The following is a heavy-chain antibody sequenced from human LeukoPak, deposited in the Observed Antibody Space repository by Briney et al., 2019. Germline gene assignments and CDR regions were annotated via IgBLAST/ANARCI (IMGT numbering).Heavy chain of an antibody. CDR1: GGSISSRNW. V-gene: IGHV4-4*02. J-gene: IGHJ6*03. CDR3: ARIRGYGSDFYYYYMDV. D-gene: IGHD6-19*01. Sequence: SETLSLTCVVSGGSISSRNWWSWVRQPPGKGLEWIGEIYQSGTTNYNPSLKSRVTISVDKSKNQFSLKLSSVTAADTAVYYCARIRGYGSDFYYYYMDVWGKGTTVTVSS. CDR2: IYQSGTT.